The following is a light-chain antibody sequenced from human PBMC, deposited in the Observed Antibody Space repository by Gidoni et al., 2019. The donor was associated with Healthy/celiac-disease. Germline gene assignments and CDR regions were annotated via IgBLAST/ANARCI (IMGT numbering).Light chain of an antibody. CDR3: QSADSSGTYEV. Sequence: SYELTQPPSVSVSPGQTARITCSGDALPTQYAYWYQQKPGQAPVLVIYKDSERPSGIPERFSGSSSGTTVTLTISGVQAEDEVDYYCQSADSSGTYEVFGGGTKLTVL. V-gene: IGLV3-25*03. CDR1: ALPTQY. J-gene: IGLJ3*02. CDR2: KDS.